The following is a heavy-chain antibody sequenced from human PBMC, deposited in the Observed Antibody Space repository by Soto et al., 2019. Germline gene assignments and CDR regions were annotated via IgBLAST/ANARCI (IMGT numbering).Heavy chain of an antibody. CDR3: ARGGGFLEWHSNWFDP. J-gene: IGHJ5*02. CDR1: GYTLTGYY. Sequence: QVQLVQSGAEVKKPGASVKVSCKASGYTLTGYYMHWVRQAPGQGLEWMGWINPNSGGTNYAQKFQGRVTLTRDASISTVYMELSRLRSDDTAVYYCARGGGFLEWHSNWFDPWGQGTLVTVSS. D-gene: IGHD3-3*01. V-gene: IGHV1-2*02. CDR2: INPNSGGT.